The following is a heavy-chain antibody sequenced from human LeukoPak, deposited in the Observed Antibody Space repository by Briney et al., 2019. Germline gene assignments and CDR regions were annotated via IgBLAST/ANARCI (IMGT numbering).Heavy chain of an antibody. D-gene: IGHD3-22*01. J-gene: IGHJ4*02. CDR2: INSDGSST. Sequence: PGGSLRLSCAASGFTFSSYWMHWVRQAPGKGLVWVSHINSDGSSTAYADSVKGRFTISRDNAKNTLYLQMNSLRAEDTAVYYCAKVLYYYDSSGYYEHYWGQGTLVTVSS. CDR3: AKVLYYYDSSGYYEHY. V-gene: IGHV3-74*01. CDR1: GFTFSSYW.